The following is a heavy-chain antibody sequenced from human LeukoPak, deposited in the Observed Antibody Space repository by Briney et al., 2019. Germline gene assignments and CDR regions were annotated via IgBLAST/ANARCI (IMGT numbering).Heavy chain of an antibody. D-gene: IGHD6-13*01. V-gene: IGHV3-30*03. Sequence: PGRSLRLSCASSGFIFRNYGMHWFRQAPGKGLEWVAVISYHGSETFYGDSVKGRFTISRDNSKNTLDLQMNSLRAEDTAVYYCARDGDEEAAAGTFDYWGQGTLVTVSS. CDR3: ARDGDEEAAAGTFDY. J-gene: IGHJ4*02. CDR2: ISYHGSET. CDR1: GFIFRNYG.